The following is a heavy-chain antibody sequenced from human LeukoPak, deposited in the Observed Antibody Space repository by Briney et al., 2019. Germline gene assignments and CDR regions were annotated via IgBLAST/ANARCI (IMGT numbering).Heavy chain of an antibody. V-gene: IGHV3-7*01. CDR2: IKHDGSEK. J-gene: IGHJ5*02. CDR3: AREGQYDFWSGLKWFDP. CDR1: GFTFSTSW. Sequence: GESLRLSCAASGFTFSTSWMSWVRQAPGKGLEWVANIKHDGSEKNFVDSVKGRFTISRDNANNSLFLQINNVRDEDTATYYCAREGQYDFWSGLKWFDPWGQGTLVTVSS. D-gene: IGHD3-3*01.